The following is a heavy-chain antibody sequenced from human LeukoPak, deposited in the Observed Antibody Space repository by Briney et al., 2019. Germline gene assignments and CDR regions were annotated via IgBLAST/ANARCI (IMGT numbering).Heavy chain of an antibody. J-gene: IGHJ6*03. Sequence: SETLSLTCTVSGGSISSYCWSWIRQPPGKGLEWTGYIYYSGSTNYNPSLKSRVTISVDTSKNQFSLKLSSVTAADTAVYYCARSVEGYCSGGSCYSYYYYMDVWGKGTTVTVSS. CDR2: IYYSGST. D-gene: IGHD2-15*01. CDR3: ARSVEGYCSGGSCYSYYYYMDV. CDR1: GGSISSYC. V-gene: IGHV4-59*01.